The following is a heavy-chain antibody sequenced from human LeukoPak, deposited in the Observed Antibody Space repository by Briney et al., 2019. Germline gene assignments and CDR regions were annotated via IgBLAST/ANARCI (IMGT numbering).Heavy chain of an antibody. CDR3: ARKGGHFDY. CDR1: GDSINYYY. CDR2: VYYNGSA. V-gene: IGHV4-59*01. D-gene: IGHD2-15*01. J-gene: IGHJ4*02. Sequence: PSDTLSITCTVSGDSINYYYWSWSRQSPGKGLEWIGYVYYNGSAKYNPSLKSRVTISVDMSKNQFSLKVSSVTAADTAIYYCARKGGHFDYWGQGTLVTVSS.